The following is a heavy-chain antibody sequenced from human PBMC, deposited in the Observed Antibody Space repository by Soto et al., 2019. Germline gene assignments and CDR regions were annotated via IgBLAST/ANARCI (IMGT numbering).Heavy chain of an antibody. CDR1: GNTFTYRY. J-gene: IGHJ4*02. CDR2: ITPFSGGV. Sequence: QLQLAQSGAEVKKTGATVTVSCQALGNTFTYRYLHWVRQAPGQALAWMGWITPFSGGVHYAQKFPERFTITRGRSISTAYMRRSSLGSEDTSMYFCATGGTGSGPFTWELPALWGQGNLVAVSS. CDR3: ATGGTGSGPFTWELPAL. D-gene: IGHD1-26*01. V-gene: IGHV1-45*02.